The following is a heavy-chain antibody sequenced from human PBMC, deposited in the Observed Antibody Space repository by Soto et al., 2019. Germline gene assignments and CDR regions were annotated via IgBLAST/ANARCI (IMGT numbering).Heavy chain of an antibody. CDR3: ATGSDALDS. D-gene: IGHD1-1*01. CDR2: ISSSRRFI. J-gene: IGHJ3*02. Sequence: GGSLRLSCSGSGLTLNNYNMNSVRQAPRKGLEWVSSISSSRRFIYYADSVKGRFTISRDIAKNSLSLQMNSLRAEDTAVYYCATGSDALDSWGQGPRVTV. CDR1: GLTLNNYN. V-gene: IGHV3-21*01.